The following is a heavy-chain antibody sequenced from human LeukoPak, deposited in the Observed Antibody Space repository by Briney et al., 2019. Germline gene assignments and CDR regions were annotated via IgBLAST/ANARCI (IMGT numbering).Heavy chain of an antibody. D-gene: IGHD1-1*01. Sequence: PGGSLRLSCAASGFTFSSYDMHWVRQATGKGLEWVSAIGTAGDTYYPGSVKGRFTISRENAKNYLYLKMNSLRAGDTAVYYCARVGYGDYYMDVWGKGTTVTVSS. CDR3: ARVGYGDYYMDV. J-gene: IGHJ6*03. CDR2: IGTAGDT. V-gene: IGHV3-13*01. CDR1: GFTFSSYD.